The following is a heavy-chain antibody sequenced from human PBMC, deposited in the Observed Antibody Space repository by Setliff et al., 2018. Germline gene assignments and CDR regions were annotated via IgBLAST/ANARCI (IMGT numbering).Heavy chain of an antibody. CDR2: ISAYDGNT. CDR3: ARTPPNRGLSNGWYVDY. CDR1: GYTFTNYG. J-gene: IGHJ4*02. Sequence: ASVKVSCKASGYTFTNYGITWVRQAPGQGLEWMAWISAYDGNTKYTLKHQGRVTLTTDTPTTTSYMDLRGRRSDDTAVYYCARTPPNRGLSNGWYVDYWGQGALVTVSS. V-gene: IGHV1-18*01. D-gene: IGHD6-19*01.